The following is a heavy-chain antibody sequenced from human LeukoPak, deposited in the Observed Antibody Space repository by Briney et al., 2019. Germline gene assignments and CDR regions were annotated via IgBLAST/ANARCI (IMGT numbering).Heavy chain of an antibody. V-gene: IGHV3-48*02. CDR3: ARDDKWLRGNFDY. CDR1: GFTFSTKS. J-gene: IGHJ4*02. D-gene: IGHD5-12*01. Sequence: PGGSLRLSCAVSGFTFSTKSMNWVRQAPGKGLEWVSYITADSGTTYYADSVKGRFTISRDNAKNSLYLQMNSLRDEDTAVYYCARDDKWLRGNFDYWGQGTLVTVSS. CDR2: ITADSGTT.